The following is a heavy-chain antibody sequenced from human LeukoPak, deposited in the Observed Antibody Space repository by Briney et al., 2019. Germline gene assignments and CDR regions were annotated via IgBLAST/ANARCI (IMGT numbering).Heavy chain of an antibody. J-gene: IGHJ4*02. CDR3: AKVVAEVFGYFDY. D-gene: IGHD2-15*01. V-gene: IGHV3-23*01. CDR2: ISGSGGST. Sequence: GGSLRLSCAASGFTFSSYAMSWVRQAPGKGLEWVSAISGSGGSTYYADSVKGRFTISRDNSKNTLYLQMNGLRAEDTAVYYCAKVVAEVFGYFDYWGQGTLVTVSS. CDR1: GFTFSSYA.